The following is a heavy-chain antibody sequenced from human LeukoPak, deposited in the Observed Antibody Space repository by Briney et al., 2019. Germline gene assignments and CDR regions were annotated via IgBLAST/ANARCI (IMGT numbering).Heavy chain of an antibody. CDR1: GGSISSNY. D-gene: IGHD1-26*01. V-gene: IGHV4-59*08. CDR2: IYYSGST. CDR3: AMGATHAFDI. Sequence: SETLSLTCTVSGGSISSNYWSWIRQPPGKGLEWIGFIYYSGSTNYNPSLKSRVTMSVDTSKNQFSLRLTSVTAADTAVYYCAMGATHAFDIRGQGTMLTVSS. J-gene: IGHJ3*02.